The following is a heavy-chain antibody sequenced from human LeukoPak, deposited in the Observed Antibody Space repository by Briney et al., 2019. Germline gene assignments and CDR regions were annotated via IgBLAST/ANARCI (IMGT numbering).Heavy chain of an antibody. CDR1: GYTFTDYY. V-gene: IGHV1-2*02. CDR3: ARDRGFTAMVNFDY. D-gene: IGHD5-18*01. Sequence: ASVKVSCKASGYTFTDYYIHWVRQAPGQGLEWMGWINPNSGGTDYAQKFQGRVTMTRDTSISTAYMELSSLRFDDTAVYYCARDRGFTAMVNFDYWGQGTLVTVSS. CDR2: INPNSGGT. J-gene: IGHJ4*02.